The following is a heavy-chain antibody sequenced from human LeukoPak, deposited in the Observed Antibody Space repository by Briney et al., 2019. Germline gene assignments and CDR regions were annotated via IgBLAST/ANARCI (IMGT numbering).Heavy chain of an antibody. CDR2: ITSNGNSI. CDR1: GFTFKDFA. V-gene: IGHV3-9*01. CDR3: AKGGYYDTTGYVSES. D-gene: IGHD3-22*01. Sequence: PGGSLRLSCAASGFTFKDFAMHWVRQGPGKGLEWVSGITSNGNSIGYADSVKGRFSISRDNADNSLYLQLNSLRAEDTALYYCAKGGYYDTTGYVSESWGQGTLVTVSS. J-gene: IGHJ5*02.